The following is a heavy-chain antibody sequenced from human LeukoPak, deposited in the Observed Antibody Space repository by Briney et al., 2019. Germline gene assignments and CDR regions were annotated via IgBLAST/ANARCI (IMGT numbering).Heavy chain of an antibody. CDR3: ARDPGLLWFGELSDEDAFDI. J-gene: IGHJ3*02. D-gene: IGHD3-10*01. V-gene: IGHV3-21*01. Sequence: PGGSLRLSCAASRFTFSSYSMNWVRQAPGKGLEWASSIRSSSSYIYYADSVKGRFTISRDNAKNSLYLQMNSLRAEDTAVYYCARDPGLLWFGELSDEDAFDIWGQGTMVTVSS. CDR1: RFTFSSYS. CDR2: IRSSSSYI.